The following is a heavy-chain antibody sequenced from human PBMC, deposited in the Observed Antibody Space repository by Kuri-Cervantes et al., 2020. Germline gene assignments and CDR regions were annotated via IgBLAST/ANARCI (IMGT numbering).Heavy chain of an antibody. D-gene: IGHD6-19*01. V-gene: IGHV3-33*01. Sequence: GGSLRLSCAASGFTFSSYGMHWVRQAPGKGLEWVAVIWYDGSNKYYADSVKGRFTISRDNAKNSLYLQMNSLRAEDTAVYYCARDSHYGWYGVDYWGQGTLVTVSS. CDR3: ARDSHYGWYGVDY. J-gene: IGHJ4*02. CDR1: GFTFSSYG. CDR2: IWYDGSNK.